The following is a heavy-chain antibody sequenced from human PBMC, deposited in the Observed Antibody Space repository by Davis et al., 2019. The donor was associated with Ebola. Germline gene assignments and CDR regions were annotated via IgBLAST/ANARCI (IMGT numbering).Heavy chain of an antibody. J-gene: IGHJ4*02. D-gene: IGHD3-22*01. CDR1: GFIVSSNY. Sequence: PGGSLRLSCAASGFIVSSNYMSWVRQAPGKGLEWVSVIYSGGSTYYADSVKGRFTISRDNSKNTLYLQMNSLRAEDTAVYYCAKDRRGYHSAADYWGQGTLVTVSS. V-gene: IGHV3-53*01. CDR3: AKDRRGYHSAADY. CDR2: IYSGGST.